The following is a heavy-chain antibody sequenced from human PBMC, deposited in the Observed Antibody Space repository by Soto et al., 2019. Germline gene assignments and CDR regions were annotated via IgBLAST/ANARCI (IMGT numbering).Heavy chain of an antibody. D-gene: IGHD6-13*01. Sequence: QVQLQESGPGLVKPSETLSLTCTVSGGSISSYYWSWIRQPPGKGLEWIGYIYYSGSTNYNPSLNSLVTISVDTSKNQSSLKLSSVTAADTAVYYCARGIAAAGTEWFDPWGQGTLVTVSS. V-gene: IGHV4-59*01. J-gene: IGHJ5*02. CDR1: GGSISSYY. CDR3: ARGIAAAGTEWFDP. CDR2: IYYSGST.